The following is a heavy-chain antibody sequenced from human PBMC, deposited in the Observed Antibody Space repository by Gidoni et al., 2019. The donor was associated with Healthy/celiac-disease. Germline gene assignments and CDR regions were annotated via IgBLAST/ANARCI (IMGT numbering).Heavy chain of an antibody. D-gene: IGHD6-19*01. CDR2: ISWNSGSI. Sequence: EVQLVEYGGGLVQPGRSLRLSCAASGFPFDDYAMHWVRQDPGKGLGWVSGISWNSGSIGYADSVKGRFTISRDNAKNSLYLQMNSLRAEDTALYYCARIAVAGTGAFDIWGQGTMVTVSS. CDR3: ARIAVAGTGAFDI. V-gene: IGHV3-9*01. CDR1: GFPFDDYA. J-gene: IGHJ3*02.